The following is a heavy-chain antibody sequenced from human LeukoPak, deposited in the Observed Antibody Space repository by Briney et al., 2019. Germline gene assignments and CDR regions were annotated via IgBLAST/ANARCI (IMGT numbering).Heavy chain of an antibody. D-gene: IGHD3-10*01. J-gene: IGHJ6*02. CDR1: GFTLRMYA. CDR3: ATSMVRGLMPYYYYAMDV. CDR2: VSGVVGST. V-gene: IGHV3-23*01. Sequence: PGESLRLSCAASGFTLRMYAMTWVRQAPGKGLEWVSTVSGVVGSTYYADSVKGRFTISRDNSKDTVSLQLTSLRADDTAVFYCATSMVRGLMPYYYYAMDVWGQGTTVTVSS.